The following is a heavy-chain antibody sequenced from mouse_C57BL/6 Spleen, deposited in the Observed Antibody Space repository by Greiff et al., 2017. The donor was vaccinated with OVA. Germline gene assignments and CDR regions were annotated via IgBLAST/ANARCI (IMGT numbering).Heavy chain of an antibody. CDR3: ARRRGYGSLYYFDY. D-gene: IGHD1-1*01. J-gene: IGHJ2*01. V-gene: IGHV1-26*01. CDR1: GYTFTDYY. Sequence: VQLQQSGPELVKPGASVKISCKASGYTFTDYYMNWVKQSHGKSLEWIGDINPNNGGTSYNQKFKGKATLTVDKSSSTAYMELRSLTSEDSAVYYCARRRGYGSLYYFDYWGQGTTLTVSS. CDR2: INPNNGGT.